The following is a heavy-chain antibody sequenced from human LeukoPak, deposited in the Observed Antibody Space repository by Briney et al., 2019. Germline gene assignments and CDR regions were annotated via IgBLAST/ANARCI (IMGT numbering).Heavy chain of an antibody. CDR2: ISGSGDNT. CDR3: TKDHSEYVWGSYRRDDY. Sequence: GGFLRLSCAASGFTVNSYAMSWVRQGPGKGPEWVSTISGSGDNTYYADSVRDRFTISRDNSKNTLYLQMDSLRAEDTAVYYCTKDHSEYVWGSYRRDDYWGQGTLVTVSS. D-gene: IGHD3-16*02. CDR1: GFTVNSYA. J-gene: IGHJ4*02. V-gene: IGHV3-23*01.